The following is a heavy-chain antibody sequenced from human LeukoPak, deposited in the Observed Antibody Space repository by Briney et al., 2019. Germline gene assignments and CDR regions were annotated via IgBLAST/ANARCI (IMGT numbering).Heavy chain of an antibody. D-gene: IGHD6-13*01. CDR1: GFTFSDYY. CDR3: ARSIAAAGTQTDAFDI. Sequence: GGSLRLSCAASGFTFSDYYMSWIRQAPGKGLEWVSYISSSGSTIYYAYSVKGRFTISRDNAKNSLYLQMNSLRAEDTAVYYCARSIAAAGTQTDAFDIWGQGTMVTVSS. CDR2: ISSSGSTI. V-gene: IGHV3-11*04. J-gene: IGHJ3*02.